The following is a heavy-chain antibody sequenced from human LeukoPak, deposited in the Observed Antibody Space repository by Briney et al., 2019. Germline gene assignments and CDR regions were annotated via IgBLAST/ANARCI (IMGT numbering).Heavy chain of an antibody. CDR3: ARGWLRNSWFDP. D-gene: IGHD5-12*01. J-gene: IGHJ5*02. CDR2: IIPIFGTA. CDR1: GGTFSSYA. V-gene: IGHV1-69*01. Sequence: SVKVSCKASGGTFSSYAISWVRQAPGQGLEWMGGIIPIFGTANYAQKFQGRVTITADESTSTAYMELSSLRSEDTAVYYCARGWLRNSWFDPWGQGTLVTVSS.